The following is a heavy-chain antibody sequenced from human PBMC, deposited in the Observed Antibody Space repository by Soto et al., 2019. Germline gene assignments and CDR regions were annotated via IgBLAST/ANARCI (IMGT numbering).Heavy chain of an antibody. D-gene: IGHD3-10*01. V-gene: IGHV1-69*01. J-gene: IGHJ6*02. CDR2: IIPIFGTA. CDR1: GGTFSSYA. CDR3: AITTSYYYGSGSYYAESSYGMDV. Sequence: SLKVSCKASGGTFSSYAISWGRQAPGQGLEWMGGIIPIFGTANYAQKFQGRVTITADESTSTAYMELSSLRSEDTAVYYCAITTSYYYGSGSYYAESSYGMDVWG.